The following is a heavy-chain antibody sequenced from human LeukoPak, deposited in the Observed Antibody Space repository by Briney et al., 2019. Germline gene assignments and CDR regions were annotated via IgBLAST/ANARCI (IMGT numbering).Heavy chain of an antibody. J-gene: IGHJ5*02. Sequence: ASVKVSCKASGYTFTSYDINWVRQATGQGLEWMGWMNPNSGNTGYAQKFQGRVTMTRNTSISTAYMELSSLRSEDTAVYYCARGPWGGYCSGGSCLGFDPWGQGTLVTVSS. V-gene: IGHV1-8*01. CDR1: GYTFTSYD. CDR3: ARGPWGGYCSGGSCLGFDP. CDR2: MNPNSGNT. D-gene: IGHD2-15*01.